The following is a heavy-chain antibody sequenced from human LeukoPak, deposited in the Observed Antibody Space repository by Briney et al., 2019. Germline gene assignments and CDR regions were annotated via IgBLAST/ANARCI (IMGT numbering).Heavy chain of an antibody. CDR2: INHSGST. CDR1: GGSFSGYY. V-gene: IGHV4-34*01. D-gene: IGHD3-3*01. J-gene: IGHJ4*02. Sequence: SETLSLTCAVYGGSFSGYYWNWIRQSPGKGLEWIGEINHSGSTNYNPSLKSRVTISVGTSKNQFSLRLSSVTAADTAVYYCARRATIFGVVIPLEYWGQGNLITVSS. CDR3: ARRATIFGVVIPLEY.